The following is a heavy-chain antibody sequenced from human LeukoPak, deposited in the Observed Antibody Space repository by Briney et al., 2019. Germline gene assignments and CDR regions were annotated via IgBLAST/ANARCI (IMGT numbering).Heavy chain of an antibody. CDR1: GFTFSDHY. V-gene: IGHV3-72*01. CDR2: IRNKANSYTT. J-gene: IGHJ4*02. CDR3: GRAGPYIPLDY. D-gene: IGHD2-21*01. Sequence: GGSLRLSCAASGFTFSDHYMDWVRQAPGKGLEWVGRIRNKANSYTTEYAASVKGRFTISRDDSKNSMYLQMNSLITEDTAVYYCGRAGPYIPLDYWGQGTLVTVSS.